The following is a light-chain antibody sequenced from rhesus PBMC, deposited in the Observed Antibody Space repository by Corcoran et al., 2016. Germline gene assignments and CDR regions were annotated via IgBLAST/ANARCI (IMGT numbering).Light chain of an antibody. CDR3: QHNYSTPFT. CDR1: ENVNNY. Sequence: DIQMTQSPSSLSASVGDRVTITCRASENVNNYLNWYQQKPGKAPKLLIYKASTLQTGVTSRFSGSGSGTDYTFTINSLQSEDVATYYCQHNYSTPFTFGPGTKLDIK. J-gene: IGKJ3*01. CDR2: KAS. V-gene: IGKV1-74*01.